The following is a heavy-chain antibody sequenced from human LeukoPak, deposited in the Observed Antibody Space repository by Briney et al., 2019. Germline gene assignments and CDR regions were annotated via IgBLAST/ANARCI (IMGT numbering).Heavy chain of an antibody. Sequence: SETLSLTCAVSGDSFSSHYWTWIRQSPGTGLEWIGYISHIGRTNYNPSLKSRVTISIDTSKNQFSLKLRSVTAADTAVYYCARDLVTVTKGFDIWGQGTMVSVSS. CDR1: GDSFSSHY. V-gene: IGHV4-59*11. D-gene: IGHD4-17*01. CDR3: ARDLVTVTKGFDI. CDR2: ISHIGRT. J-gene: IGHJ3*02.